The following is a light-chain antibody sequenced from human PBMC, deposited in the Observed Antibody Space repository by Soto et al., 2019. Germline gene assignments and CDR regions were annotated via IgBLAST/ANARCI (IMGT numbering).Light chain of an antibody. CDR2: ANN. CDR3: QSYDSSLSGSGV. J-gene: IGLJ3*02. Sequence: QSVLTQPPSVSGAPGQRVTISCSGSSSNIGAGYDVHWYQQLPGTAPKLLISANNIRPSGVPDRFSGSKSGTSASLAITGLQAEDEADYYCQSYDSSLSGSGVFCGGTKVTVL. CDR1: SSNIGAGYD. V-gene: IGLV1-40*01.